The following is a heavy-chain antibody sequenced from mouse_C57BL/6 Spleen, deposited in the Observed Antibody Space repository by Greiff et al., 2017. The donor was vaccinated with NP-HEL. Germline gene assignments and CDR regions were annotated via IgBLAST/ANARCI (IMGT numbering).Heavy chain of an antibody. CDR2: IYPGDGDT. Sequence: VQLQQSGPELVKPGASVKISCKASGYAFSSSWMNWVKQRPGKGLEWIGRIYPGDGDTNYNGKFKGKATLTADKSSSTAYMQLSSLTSEDSAVYFCARECYYAFDYWGQGTTLTVSS. V-gene: IGHV1-82*01. CDR1: GYAFSSSW. CDR3: ARECYYAFDY. J-gene: IGHJ2*01. D-gene: IGHD1-1*01.